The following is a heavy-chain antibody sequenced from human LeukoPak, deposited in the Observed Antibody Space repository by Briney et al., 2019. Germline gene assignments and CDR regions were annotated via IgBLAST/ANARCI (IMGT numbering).Heavy chain of an antibody. CDR2: INAGNGNT. CDR3: ARLHSSVKSAIDY. CDR1: GYTFTSYA. V-gene: IGHV1-3*01. D-gene: IGHD6-19*01. J-gene: IGHJ4*02. Sequence: ASVKVSCKASGYTFTSYAMHCVRQAPGQRLEWMGWINAGNGNTKYSQKFQGRVTITRDTSASTAYMELSSLRSEDTAVYYCARLHSSVKSAIDYWGQGTLVTVSS.